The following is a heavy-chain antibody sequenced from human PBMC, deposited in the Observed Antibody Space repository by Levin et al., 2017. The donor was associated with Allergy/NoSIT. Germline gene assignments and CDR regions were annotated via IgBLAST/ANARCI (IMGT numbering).Heavy chain of an antibody. CDR2: IYYSGST. CDR3: ARGKGRKWFGVYYFDY. J-gene: IGHJ4*02. CDR1: GGSISSFY. D-gene: IGHD3-10*01. V-gene: IGHV4-59*01. Sequence: SQTLSLTCTVSGGSISSFYWSWIRQPPGKGLEWIGYIYYSGSTNYNPSLKSRVTISVDTSKNQFSLKLSSVTAADTAVYYCARGKGRKWFGVYYFDYWGQGTLVTVSS.